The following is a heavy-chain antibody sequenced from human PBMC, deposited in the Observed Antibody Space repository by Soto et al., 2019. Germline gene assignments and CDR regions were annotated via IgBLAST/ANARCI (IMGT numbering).Heavy chain of an antibody. V-gene: IGHV1-69*01. CDR1: GVTFSSYA. Sequence: QVQLVQSGAEVKKPWSSLKVSCKASGVTFSSYAISWVRQAPGQGLEWMGGIIPIFGTASYGQKFQGRVTITADESTSTAYMELSSLRSEDTAVYYCARARYEFCGGQIPPHCYFDYGGQGTLVTVSS. J-gene: IGHJ4*02. CDR2: IIPIFGTA. CDR3: ARARYEFCGGQIPPHCYFDY. D-gene: IGHD2-21*01.